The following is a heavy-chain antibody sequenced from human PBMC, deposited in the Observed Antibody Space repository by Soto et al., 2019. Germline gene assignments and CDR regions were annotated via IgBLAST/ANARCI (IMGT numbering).Heavy chain of an antibody. CDR2: INARGSI. D-gene: IGHD3-9*01. CDR3: ARESHDILTGPTWFWYFDL. CDR1: CGSFSGYY. V-gene: IGHV4-34*01. J-gene: IGHJ2*01. Sequence: QVQLKQWGAGPFRPLETLSLTCGVSCGSFSGYYWAWIRQSPGKGLEWIGEINARGSINYNPSLKSRASISVDTSNNHYSLNLRSVTAAGTAVYYCARESHDILTGPTWFWYFDLWGRGTLVTVSS.